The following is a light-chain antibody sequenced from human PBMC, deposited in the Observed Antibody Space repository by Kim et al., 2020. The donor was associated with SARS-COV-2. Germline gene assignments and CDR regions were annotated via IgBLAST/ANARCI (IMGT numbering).Light chain of an antibody. Sequence: SSELTQDPAVSVALGQTVRITCQGDSLRSYYVTWYQQKPGQAPILVISGKNNRPSGIPDRFSGSSSGNTASLTITGTQAGDEADYYCNSRDSNDNVVFGG. J-gene: IGLJ2*01. V-gene: IGLV3-19*01. CDR3: NSRDSNDNVV. CDR2: GKN. CDR1: SLRSYY.